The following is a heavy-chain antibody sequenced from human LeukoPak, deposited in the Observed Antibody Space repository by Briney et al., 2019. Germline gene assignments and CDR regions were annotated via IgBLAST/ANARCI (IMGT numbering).Heavy chain of an antibody. CDR1: GYTFTGYY. J-gene: IGHJ4*02. Sequence: ASVKVSCKASGYTFTGYYMHWVRQAPGQGLGWMGRINPNSGGTNYAQKFQGRVTMTRDTSISTAYMELSRLRSDDTAVYYCAREGYYYDSSGYLGYWGQGTLVTVSS. V-gene: IGHV1-2*06. CDR2: INPNSGGT. D-gene: IGHD3-22*01. CDR3: AREGYYYDSSGYLGY.